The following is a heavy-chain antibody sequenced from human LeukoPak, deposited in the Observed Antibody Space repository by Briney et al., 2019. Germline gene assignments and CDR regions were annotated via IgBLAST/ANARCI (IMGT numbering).Heavy chain of an antibody. J-gene: IGHJ4*02. D-gene: IGHD4-17*01. CDR2: ISSSNSYT. CDR3: ARGDYGDYESEVS. CDR1: GFTFSDYY. Sequence: PGGSLRLSCAASGFTFSDYYMSWIRQAPGKGLEWVSYISSSNSYTNYADSVKGRFTISRDNAKNSLYLQMNSLRAEDTAVYYCARGDYGDYESEVSWGQGTLVTVSS. V-gene: IGHV3-11*06.